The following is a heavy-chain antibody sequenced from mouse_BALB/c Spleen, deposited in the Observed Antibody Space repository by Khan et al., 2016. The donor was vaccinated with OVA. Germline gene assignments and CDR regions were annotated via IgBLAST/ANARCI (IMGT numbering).Heavy chain of an antibody. D-gene: IGHD2-10*01. J-gene: IGHJ4*01. Sequence: QIQLVQSGPELKKPGETVKISCKASGYTFTNYGMNWVKQSPGKTLKWMGWINTYTGEPTYADDFTGRFAFSLETSASTAYLQLNNLQNEDTATYFGARPPYFSYTLAHWGQGTSVTVSS. CDR3: ARPPYFSYTLAH. V-gene: IGHV9-3-1*01. CDR1: GYTFTNYG. CDR2: INTYTGEP.